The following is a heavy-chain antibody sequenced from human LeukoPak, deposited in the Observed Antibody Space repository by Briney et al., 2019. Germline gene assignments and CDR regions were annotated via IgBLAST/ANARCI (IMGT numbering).Heavy chain of an antibody. CDR3: ARVTSGFRELNFDY. V-gene: IGHV1-2*02. Sequence: GSSVKVSCKASGYTFIGYYMHWVRQAPGQGLEWMGWINCNSGGTNYAQKFQGRVTMTRDTSIGTAYMDLSSLRSDDTALYYRARVTSGFRELNFDYWGQGTLVTVSS. D-gene: IGHD3-10*01. J-gene: IGHJ4*02. CDR1: GYTFIGYY. CDR2: INCNSGGT.